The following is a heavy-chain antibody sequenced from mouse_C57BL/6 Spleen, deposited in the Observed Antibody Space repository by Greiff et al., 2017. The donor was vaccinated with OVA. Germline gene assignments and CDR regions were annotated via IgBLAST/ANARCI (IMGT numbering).Heavy chain of an antibody. D-gene: IGHD2-2*01. CDR2: IDPSDSYT. V-gene: IGHV1-69*01. CDR3: ARKDGYDGLGFAD. CDR1: GYTFTSYW. Sequence: QVQLQQPGAELVMPGASVKLSCKASGYTFTSYWMHWVKQRPGQGLEWIGEIDPSDSYTNYNQKFKGKSTLTVDKSSSTAYMQLSSLTSEDSAVYYRARKDGYDGLGFADVGQGTLVTVSA. J-gene: IGHJ3*01.